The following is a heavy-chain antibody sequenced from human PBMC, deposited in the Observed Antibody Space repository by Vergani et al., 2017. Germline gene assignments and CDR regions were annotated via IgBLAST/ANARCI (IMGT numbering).Heavy chain of an antibody. Sequence: EVQLVQSGAEVKKPGATVKISCRVSGYTFTNYYLHWLQQAPGKGLEWMGLVDTEDGETIYAEKFQGRVTITADTATDTAYMELSSLRSEDKAVYYCATIGDSRELRDFDYWGQGTLVTVSS. J-gene: IGHJ4*02. D-gene: IGHD1-26*01. V-gene: IGHV1-69-2*01. CDR3: ATIGDSRELRDFDY. CDR1: GYTFTNYY. CDR2: VDTEDGET.